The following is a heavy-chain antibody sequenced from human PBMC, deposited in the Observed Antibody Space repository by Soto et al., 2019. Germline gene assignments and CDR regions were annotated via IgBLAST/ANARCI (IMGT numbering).Heavy chain of an antibody. CDR2: ISTTSFTI. J-gene: IGHJ5*01. D-gene: IGHD2-15*01. CDR3: ARDRCYDGTCYSASDS. Sequence: GGSLRLSCAASGFRFSTYDMDWLRQAPGKGPEWIAHISTTSFTIYYADSVKGRFTISRDNARNSLYLEMNSLRDEDTAVYYCARDRCYDGTCYSASDSWGQGALVTVSS. V-gene: IGHV3-48*02. CDR1: GFRFSTYD.